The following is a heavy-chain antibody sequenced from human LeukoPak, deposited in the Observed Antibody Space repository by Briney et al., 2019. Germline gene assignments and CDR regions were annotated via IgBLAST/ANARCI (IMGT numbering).Heavy chain of an antibody. Sequence: SETLSLTCAVYGGSFSGYYWSWIRQPPGKGLEWIGEINHSGSTNYNPSLKSRVTISVDTSKNQFSLKLSSVTAADTAVYYCARGTLDYRYDAHYYYYGMDVWGQGTTVTVSS. CDR1: GGSFSGYY. CDR2: INHSGST. J-gene: IGHJ6*02. D-gene: IGHD4-11*01. CDR3: ARGTLDYRYDAHYYYYGMDV. V-gene: IGHV4-34*01.